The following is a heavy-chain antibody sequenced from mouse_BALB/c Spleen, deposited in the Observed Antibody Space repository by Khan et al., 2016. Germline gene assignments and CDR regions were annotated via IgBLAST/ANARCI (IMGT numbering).Heavy chain of an antibody. CDR2: IDPANGNT. CDR3: ARGGIDYGNYVWAMDY. Sequence: VQLQQSGAELVKPGASVKLSCTASGFNIKDTYMHWVKQRPEQGLEWIGRIDPANGNTKYDPKFQGKATITADTSSNTAYLQLSSLTSEDTAVYYCARGGIDYGNYVWAMDYWGQGTSVTVSS. CDR1: GFNIKDTY. D-gene: IGHD2-1*01. V-gene: IGHV14-3*02. J-gene: IGHJ4*01.